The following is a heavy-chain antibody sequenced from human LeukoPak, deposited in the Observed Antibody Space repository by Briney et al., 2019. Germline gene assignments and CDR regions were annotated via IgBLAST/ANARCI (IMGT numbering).Heavy chain of an antibody. D-gene: IGHD2-2*01. CDR2: INSDESVT. J-gene: IGHJ4*02. CDR1: GFTFSSYA. V-gene: IGHV3-74*03. Sequence: GGSLRLSCAASGFTFSSYAMSWVRQAPGQGLVWVSRINSDESVTTYTNSVKGRFTISRDNAKNTLYLQMNSLRAEDTAMYYCVRSRFTTSSFDYWGQGTLVTVSS. CDR3: VRSRFTTSSFDY.